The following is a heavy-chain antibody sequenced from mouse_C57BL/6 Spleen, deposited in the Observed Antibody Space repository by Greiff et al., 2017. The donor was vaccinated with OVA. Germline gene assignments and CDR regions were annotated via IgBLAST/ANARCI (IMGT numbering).Heavy chain of an antibody. D-gene: IGHD1-1*01. Sequence: VKLMESGAELVRPGASVTLSCKASGYTFTDYEMHWVKQTPVHGLEWIGAIDPETGGTAYNQKFKGKAILTADKSSSTAYMELRSLTSEDSAVYYCTRCYLRSYFDYWGQGTTLTVSS. V-gene: IGHV1-15*01. CDR1: GYTFTDYE. CDR2: IDPETGGT. J-gene: IGHJ2*01. CDR3: TRCYLRSYFDY.